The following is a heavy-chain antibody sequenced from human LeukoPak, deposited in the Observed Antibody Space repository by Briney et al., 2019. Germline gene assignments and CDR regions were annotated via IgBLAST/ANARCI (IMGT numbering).Heavy chain of an antibody. J-gene: IGHJ4*02. V-gene: IGHV1-69*05. CDR2: IIPIFGTA. CDR1: GGTFSSYA. CDR3: ASGGYSYGIYFDY. D-gene: IGHD5-18*01. Sequence: AASVKVSCKASGGTFSSYAISWVRQAPGQGLEWMGGIIPIFGTANYAQKFQGRVTITTDESTSTAYMELSSLRSEDTAVYYCASGGYSYGIYFDYWGQGTLVTVSS.